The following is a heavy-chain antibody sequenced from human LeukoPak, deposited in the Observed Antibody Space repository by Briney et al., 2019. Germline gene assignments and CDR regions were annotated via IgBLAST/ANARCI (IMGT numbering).Heavy chain of an antibody. CDR3: ARGGGLDV. Sequence: GGSLRLSCAASGFTFSSYWMSWVRQAPGKGLEWVASINHNGNVNYYVDSVKGRFTISRDNAKNSLYLQMSDLRAEDTAVYFCARGGGLDVWGQGATVTVSS. CDR2: INHNGNVN. D-gene: IGHD3-16*01. J-gene: IGHJ6*02. CDR1: GFTFSSYW. V-gene: IGHV3-7*03.